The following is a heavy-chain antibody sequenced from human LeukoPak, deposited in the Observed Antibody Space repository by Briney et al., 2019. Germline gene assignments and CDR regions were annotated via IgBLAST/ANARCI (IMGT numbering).Heavy chain of an antibody. CDR1: GFTFSSYW. Sequence: GGSLRLSCAASGFTFSSYWMHWVRQAPGKGLVWVSRINSDGSSTSYADSVKGRFTISRDNAKNTLYLQMNSLRAEDTAVYYCARGDGDLLGFPEDYFDYWGQGTLDTVSS. V-gene: IGHV3-74*01. CDR2: INSDGSST. D-gene: IGHD5-24*01. J-gene: IGHJ4*02. CDR3: ARGDGDLLGFPEDYFDY.